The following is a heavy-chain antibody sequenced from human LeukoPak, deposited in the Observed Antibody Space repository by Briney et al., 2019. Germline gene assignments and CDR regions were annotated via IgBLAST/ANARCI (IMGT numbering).Heavy chain of an antibody. V-gene: IGHV1-69*13. CDR2: IIPIFGTA. D-gene: IGHD3-22*01. J-gene: IGHJ4*02. CDR3: ARGELPYYYDSSGYYALNY. CDR1: GGTFSSYA. Sequence: VASVKVSCKASGGTFSSYAISWVRQAPGQGLEWMGGIIPIFGTANYAQKFQGRVTITADESTSTAYMELSSLGSEDTAVYYCARGELPYYYDSSGYYALNYWGQGTLVIVSS.